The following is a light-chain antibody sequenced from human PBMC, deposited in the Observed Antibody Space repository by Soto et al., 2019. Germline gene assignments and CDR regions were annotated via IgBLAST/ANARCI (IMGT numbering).Light chain of an antibody. CDR2: DAS. V-gene: IGKV3-11*01. CDR3: QQRSNWHIT. CDR1: QSVTSS. J-gene: IGKJ4*01. Sequence: EIVLTQSPATLSLSPGERATLSCRASQSVTSSLAWYQQKPGQAPRLLIYDASNRAPGIPARFSGSGSGTDFTLTISRLEPEDFAVYFCQQRSNWHITFGGGTKV.